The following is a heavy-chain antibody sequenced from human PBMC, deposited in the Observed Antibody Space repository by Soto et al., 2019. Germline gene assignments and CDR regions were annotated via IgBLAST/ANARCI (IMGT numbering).Heavy chain of an antibody. V-gene: IGHV6-1*01. CDR3: ARGAGTRKFDP. J-gene: IGHJ5*02. CDR1: GDSVSSNNDA. Sequence: QTLSLTCAISGDSVSSNNDAWNWIRHSPSRGFEWLGRTYYRSKWFTDYAGSLKSRISIKPDTSKTQFSLQLNSVTPEDTAAYYCARGAGTRKFDPRVQVTLVTVSS. CDR2: TYYRSKWFT.